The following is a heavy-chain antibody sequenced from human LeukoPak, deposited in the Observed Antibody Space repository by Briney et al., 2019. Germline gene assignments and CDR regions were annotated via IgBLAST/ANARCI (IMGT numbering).Heavy chain of an antibody. D-gene: IGHD2-15*01. CDR1: GYTFINNV. J-gene: IGHJ4*02. CDR2: INAGNGNT. Sequence: GASVKVSCKASGYTFINNVIHWVRQAPGQRPEWMGWINAGNGNTKYSQEVQDRVTITRDTSASTTFMELRRLRSEDMAVYYCARAGGSYGSLFFDYWGQGTLVTVSS. CDR3: ARAGGSYGSLFFDY. V-gene: IGHV1-3*03.